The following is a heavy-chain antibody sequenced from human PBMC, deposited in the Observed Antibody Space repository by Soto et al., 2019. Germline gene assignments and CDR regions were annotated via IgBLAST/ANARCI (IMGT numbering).Heavy chain of an antibody. D-gene: IGHD3-10*01. V-gene: IGHV4-59*01. CDR2: IYYSGST. CDR1: GGSISSYY. Sequence: ASETLSLTCTVSGGSISSYYWSWIRQPPGEGLEWIWYIYYSGSTNYNPSLKSRVTMSVDTSKNQFSLKLSFVTAADTAVYYCARFSSGSYSWFDPWGQGTLVTVSS. CDR3: ARFSSGSYSWFDP. J-gene: IGHJ5*02.